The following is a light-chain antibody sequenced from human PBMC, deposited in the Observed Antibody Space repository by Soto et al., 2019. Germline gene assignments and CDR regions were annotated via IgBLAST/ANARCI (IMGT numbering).Light chain of an antibody. CDR1: QSISSY. Sequence: EIVLTQSPVTLSLSPGERATLSCRASQSISSYLAWYQQKPGQAPRLLIYDASNRATGIPARFSGSGSGTDFTLTISSLEPEDFAVDYCQHRTHCPPYSFGQGTKVDIK. J-gene: IGKJ2*03. CDR3: QHRTHCPPYS. V-gene: IGKV3-11*01. CDR2: DAS.